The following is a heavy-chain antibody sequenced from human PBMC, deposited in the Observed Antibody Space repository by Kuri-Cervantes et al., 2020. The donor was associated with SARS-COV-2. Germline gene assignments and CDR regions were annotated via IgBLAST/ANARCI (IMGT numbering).Heavy chain of an antibody. V-gene: IGHV3-7*01. D-gene: IGHD3-3*01. Sequence: GGSLRLSCAASGFTFSSYRMNWVRQAPGKGLEWVANIKQDGSEKYYVDSVKGRFTISRDNAKNSLYLQMNSLRAEDTAVYYCARGSTYYDFWSGYYTGEYFQHWGQGTLVTVSS. CDR3: ARGSTYYDFWSGYYTGEYFQH. CDR1: GFTFSSYR. CDR2: IKQDGSEK. J-gene: IGHJ1*01.